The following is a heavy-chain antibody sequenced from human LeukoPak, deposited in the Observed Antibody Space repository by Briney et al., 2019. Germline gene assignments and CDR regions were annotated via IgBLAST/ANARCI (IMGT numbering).Heavy chain of an antibody. D-gene: IGHD3-22*01. CDR1: GGTFSSYA. CDR3: ARVRFDYYDSSGRDNWFDP. J-gene: IGHJ5*02. V-gene: IGHV1-69*13. CDR2: IIPIFGTA. Sequence: SVKVSCKASGGTFSSYAISWVRQAPGQGLEWMGGIIPIFGTANYAQKFQGRVTITADESTSTAYMELSSLRSEDTAVYYCARVRFDYYDSSGRDNWFDPWGQGTLVTVSS.